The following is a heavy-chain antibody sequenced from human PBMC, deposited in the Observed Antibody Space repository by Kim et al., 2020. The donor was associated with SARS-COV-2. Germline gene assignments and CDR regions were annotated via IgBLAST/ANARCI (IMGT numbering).Heavy chain of an antibody. Sequence: GGSMRLSCSASGFTFSSNGMSWVRQTPGRGLEWVSGISGSGDTTYYADSVKGRFTISRDNSKSTLYLQMNSLRAEDTAVYYCAKGTSGPDYWGQGTLVTVSS. CDR1: GFTFSSNG. J-gene: IGHJ4*02. D-gene: IGHD2-15*01. CDR3: AKGTSGPDY. CDR2: ISGSGDTT. V-gene: IGHV3-23*01.